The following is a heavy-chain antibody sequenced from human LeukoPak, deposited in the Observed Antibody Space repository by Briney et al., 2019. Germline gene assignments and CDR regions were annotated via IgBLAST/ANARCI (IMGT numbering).Heavy chain of an antibody. CDR1: GGSFSGYY. CDR3: ARGGLDHDILTRYSFDY. J-gene: IGHJ4*02. V-gene: IGHV4-34*01. D-gene: IGHD3-9*01. CDR2: INHSGST. Sequence: SETLSLTCAVYGGSFSGYYWSWIRQPPGKGLEWIGEINHSGSTNYNPSLKSRVTISVDTSKNQFYLQLSSVTAADMAVYYCARGGLDHDILTRYSFDYWGQGTLVTVSS.